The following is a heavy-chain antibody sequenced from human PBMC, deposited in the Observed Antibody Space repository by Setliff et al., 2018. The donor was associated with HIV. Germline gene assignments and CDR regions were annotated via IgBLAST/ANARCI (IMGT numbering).Heavy chain of an antibody. CDR3: ARERRYYDSSGDFDY. CDR1: GGSISSGDYY. Sequence: LSLTCTVSGGSISSGDYYWSWIRQPPGKGLEWIGYIYYSGSTYYNPSLKSRVTISVDTSKNQFSLKLSPVTAADTAVYYCARERRYYDSSGDFDYWGQGTLVTVSS. V-gene: IGHV4-30-4*08. D-gene: IGHD3-22*01. CDR2: IYYSGST. J-gene: IGHJ4*02.